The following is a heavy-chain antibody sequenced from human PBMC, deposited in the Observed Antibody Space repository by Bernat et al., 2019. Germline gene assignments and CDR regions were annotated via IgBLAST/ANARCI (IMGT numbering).Heavy chain of an antibody. Sequence: EVQLLESGGGLVQPGGSLRLSCAASGFTFSNYIMTWVRQAPGKGLEWVSAISGSDGSTWYADSVKGRFTISRDNSKNTLYLQMNSLRAEDTAIFYCAKVRPLGLDCSRTSCLGWFDPWGQGTLVTVSS. CDR3: AKVRPLGLDCSRTSCLGWFDP. CDR1: GFTFSNYI. J-gene: IGHJ5*02. D-gene: IGHD2-2*01. CDR2: ISGSDGST. V-gene: IGHV3-23*01.